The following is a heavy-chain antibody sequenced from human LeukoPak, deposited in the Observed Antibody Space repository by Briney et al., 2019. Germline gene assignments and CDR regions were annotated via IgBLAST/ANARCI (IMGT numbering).Heavy chain of an antibody. Sequence: SETLSLTCTVSGASISDYYWSWVRQPPGKGLEWIAYIYHTGTTKYNPSLKGRVTISVDTSENQFSLKLSSVTAADTAVYYCARTHGPFYHSMDVWGTGTTVTVSS. CDR1: GASISDYY. CDR3: ARTHGPFYHSMDV. J-gene: IGHJ6*03. V-gene: IGHV4-59*01. D-gene: IGHD2-8*01. CDR2: IYHTGTT.